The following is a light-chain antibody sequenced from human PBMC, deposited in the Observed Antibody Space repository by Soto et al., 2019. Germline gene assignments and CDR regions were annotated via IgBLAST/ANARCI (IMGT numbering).Light chain of an antibody. CDR1: QSISSW. Sequence: DIQLTQSPSTLSTSVGDRVTITCRASQSISSWLAWYQQKPGKAPNLLIYKASRLQSGVPSRFSGSGSVTEFTLTISSLQPDDFATYYCQQYNSYPYTFGQGTKLEIK. J-gene: IGKJ2*01. V-gene: IGKV1-5*03. CDR3: QQYNSYPYT. CDR2: KAS.